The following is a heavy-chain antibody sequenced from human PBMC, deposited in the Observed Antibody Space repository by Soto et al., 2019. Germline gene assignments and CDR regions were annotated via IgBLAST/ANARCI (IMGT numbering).Heavy chain of an antibody. V-gene: IGHV4-34*01. J-gene: IGHJ5*02. CDR1: GGSFSGYY. CDR2: INHSGST. CDR3: ARGPDPRIAEDWFDP. D-gene: IGHD6-13*01. Sequence: PSETLSLTCAVYGGSFSGYYWSWIRQPPGKGLEWIGEINHSGSTNYNPSLKSRVTISVDTSKNQFSLKLSSVTAADTAVYYCARGPDPRIAEDWFDPWGQGSLVTVSS.